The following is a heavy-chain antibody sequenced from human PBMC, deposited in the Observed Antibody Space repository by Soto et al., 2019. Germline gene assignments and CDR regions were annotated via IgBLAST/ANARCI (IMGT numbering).Heavy chain of an antibody. CDR3: ARFSLDYYDSSGYWPLGGMDV. Sequence: GASVKVSCKASGYTFTGYYMHWVRQAPGQGLEWMGWINPNSGGTNYAQKFQGRVTMTRDTSISTAYMELSRLRSDDTAVYYCARFSLDYYDSSGYWPLGGMDVWGQGTTVTVSS. J-gene: IGHJ6*02. V-gene: IGHV1-2*02. CDR1: GYTFTGYY. CDR2: INPNSGGT. D-gene: IGHD3-22*01.